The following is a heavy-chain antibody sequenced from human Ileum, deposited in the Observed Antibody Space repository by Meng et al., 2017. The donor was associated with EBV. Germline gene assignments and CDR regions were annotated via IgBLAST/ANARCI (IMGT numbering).Heavy chain of an antibody. CDR1: GDSISGTNW. J-gene: IGHJ4*02. V-gene: IGHV4-28*01. Sequence: QVHVQASGHGLVKPSDTLSLTCAAFGDSISGTNWWGWIRQPPGKGLEWIGYIYYSGSTSYNTSFKRRVTMSVETSKNQFSLNLNSVTAVDTAVYYCARNVPGTSAYYDWGQGTLVTVSS. CDR3: ARNVPGTSAYYD. CDR2: IYYSGST. D-gene: IGHD3-22*01.